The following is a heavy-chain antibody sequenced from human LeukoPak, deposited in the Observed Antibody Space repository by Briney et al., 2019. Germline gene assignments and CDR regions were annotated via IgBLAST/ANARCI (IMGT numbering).Heavy chain of an antibody. Sequence: WDTLSLTCAVYGGSFRGYYWSWIRQPPGKGLEWIGEINHSGSTNYNPSLKSRVTISVDTSKNQFSLKLSSVTAADTAVYYCARGPSILRFGESRGFDPWGQGTLVTVSS. CDR2: INHSGST. J-gene: IGHJ5*02. CDR3: ARGPSILRFGESRGFDP. V-gene: IGHV4-34*01. D-gene: IGHD3-10*01. CDR1: GGSFRGYY.